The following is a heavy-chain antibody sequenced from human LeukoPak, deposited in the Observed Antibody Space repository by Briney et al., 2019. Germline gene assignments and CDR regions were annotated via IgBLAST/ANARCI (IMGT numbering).Heavy chain of an antibody. D-gene: IGHD6-19*01. CDR2: IGSSGTTI. CDR1: GFTFSGYS. J-gene: IGHJ4*02. V-gene: IGHV3-48*04. CDR3: ALLAVASDFDY. Sequence: GGSLRLSCAASGFTFSGYSMNWVRQAPGKGLEWVSNIGSSGTTIYYADSVRGRFSISRDNAKSSLYLQMNSLRVEDTAVYYCALLAVASDFDYWGQGALVTVSS.